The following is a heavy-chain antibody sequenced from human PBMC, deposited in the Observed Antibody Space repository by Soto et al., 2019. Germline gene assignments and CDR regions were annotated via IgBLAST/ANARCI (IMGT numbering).Heavy chain of an antibody. CDR2: ISLHNGDT. D-gene: IGHD2-15*01. CDR3: ATDEKDDCSSINCHDFDH. J-gene: IGHJ4*02. V-gene: IGHV1-18*04. Sequence: QVHLVQSGAEVKKPGASVKVSCKAVGISYGISWVRQAPGQGLEWMGWISLHNGDTNNAPNLQGRITMTTATSTSTTYMELRSLRSDDTAVYYCATDEKDDCSSINCHDFDHWGQGTLVTVSS. CDR1: GISYG.